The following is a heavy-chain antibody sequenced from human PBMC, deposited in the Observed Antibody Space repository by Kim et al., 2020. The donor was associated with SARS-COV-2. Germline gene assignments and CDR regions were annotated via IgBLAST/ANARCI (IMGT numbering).Heavy chain of an antibody. J-gene: IGHJ6*02. Sequence: SETLSLTCAVYGGSFSGYYWSWIRQPPGKGLEWIGEINHSGSTNYNPSLKSRVTISVDTSKNQFSLKLSSVTAADTAVYYCARGRGWTTVVTFGLGYYYYYGMDVWGQGTTVTVSS. CDR1: GGSFSGYY. D-gene: IGHD4-17*01. CDR3: ARGRGWTTVVTFGLGYYYYYGMDV. V-gene: IGHV4-34*01. CDR2: INHSGST.